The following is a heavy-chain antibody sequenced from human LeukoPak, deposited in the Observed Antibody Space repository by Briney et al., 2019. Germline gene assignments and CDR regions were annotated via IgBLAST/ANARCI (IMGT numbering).Heavy chain of an antibody. CDR3: AKGDRSGYDYFDY. V-gene: IGHV3-23*01. CDR1: GFTFNSYD. J-gene: IGHJ4*02. CDR2: ISGSGGST. Sequence: GASLRLSCAASGFTFNSYDMNWVRQAPGKGLEWVSLISGSGGSTYYTDSVKGRLTISRDNSKNTVYLQMNSLRAEDTAVYYCAKGDRSGYDYFDYWGQGTLVTVSS. D-gene: IGHD3-22*01.